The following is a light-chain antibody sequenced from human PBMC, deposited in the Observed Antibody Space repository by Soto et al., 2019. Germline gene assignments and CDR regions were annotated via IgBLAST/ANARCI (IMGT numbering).Light chain of an antibody. Sequence: DIKMTQSPSSLCASVGDRVTLPCRASQTXXSYXNWYQQKPGKAPKLLIYAASSLXXGVPSRFSGSGSWTEFTLTISSLQPDDFATYYCQQYNSYWTFGQGTMVDIK. V-gene: IGKV1-5*01. J-gene: IGKJ1*01. CDR1: QTXXSY. CDR3: QQYNSYWT. CDR2: AAS.